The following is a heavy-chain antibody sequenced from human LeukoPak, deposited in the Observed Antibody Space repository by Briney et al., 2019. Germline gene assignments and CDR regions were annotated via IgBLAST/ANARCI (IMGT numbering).Heavy chain of an antibody. J-gene: IGHJ4*02. CDR3: AKDLIDGRSGPDYFDY. Sequence: GGSLRLSCAASGFTFSSYAMSWVRQAPGKGLEWVSAISGSGGSTYYADSVKGRFTISRDNSKNTLYLQMNSLRAEDTAVYYCAKDLIDGRSGPDYFDYWGQGTLVTVSS. CDR2: ISGSGGST. V-gene: IGHV3-23*01. D-gene: IGHD3-9*01. CDR1: GFTFSSYA.